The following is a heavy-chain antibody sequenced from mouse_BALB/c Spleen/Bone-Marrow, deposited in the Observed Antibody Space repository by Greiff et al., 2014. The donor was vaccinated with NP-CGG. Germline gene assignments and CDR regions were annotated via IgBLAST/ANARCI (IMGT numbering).Heavy chain of an antibody. D-gene: IGHD1-1*01. Sequence: VQLKHSGAELAKPGASVKLSCTASGFNIKDTYMHWVKQRPEQGLEGIGRIDPANGDTKYDPKFQGKATITADTSSNTAYLQLSSLTSEDTAVYYCTKPSFYYGSSYWYFDVWGAGTTVTVSS. V-gene: IGHV14-3*02. CDR3: TKPSFYYGSSYWYFDV. CDR2: IDPANGDT. J-gene: IGHJ1*01. CDR1: GFNIKDTY.